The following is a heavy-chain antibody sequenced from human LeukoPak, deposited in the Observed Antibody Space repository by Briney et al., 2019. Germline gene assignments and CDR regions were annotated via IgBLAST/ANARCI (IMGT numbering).Heavy chain of an antibody. J-gene: IGHJ4*02. Sequence: GGSLRLSCAASGFTFSDYYMSWIRQAPGKGLAWVSYISSSGSTIYYADSVKGRFTISRDNAKNSLYLQMNSLRAEDTAVYYCARDYADYDFWSGYPLWGQGTLVTVSS. D-gene: IGHD3-3*01. CDR3: ARDYADYDFWSGYPL. V-gene: IGHV3-11*01. CDR2: ISSSGSTI. CDR1: GFTFSDYY.